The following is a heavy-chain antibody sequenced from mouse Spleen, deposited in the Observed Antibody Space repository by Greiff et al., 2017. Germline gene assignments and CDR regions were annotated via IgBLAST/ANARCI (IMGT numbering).Heavy chain of an antibody. J-gene: IGHJ3*01. CDR1: GFDFSRYW. Sequence: EVHLVESGGGLVQPGGSLKLSCAASGFDFSRYWMSWVRQAPGQGLEWIGEINPDSSTINYTPSLKDKFIISRDNAKNTLYLQMSKVRSEDTALYYCARRELERFAYWGQGTLVTVSA. V-gene: IGHV4-1*02. CDR2: INPDSSTI. CDR3: ARRELERFAY. D-gene: IGHD4-1*01.